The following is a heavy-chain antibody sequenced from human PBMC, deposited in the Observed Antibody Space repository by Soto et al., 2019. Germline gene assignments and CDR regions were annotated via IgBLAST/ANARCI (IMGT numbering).Heavy chain of an antibody. CDR1: GGSISSYY. V-gene: IGHV4-59*08. D-gene: IGHD4-17*01. CDR3: ARSELYGDYSQLFDY. Sequence: QVQLQESGPGLVKPSETVSLTCTVSGGSISSYYWSWIRQPPGKGLEWIGYIYYSGSTNYNPSLKSRVTISVDTSKNQFSLKLSSVTAADTAVYYCARSELYGDYSQLFDYWGQGTLVTVSS. J-gene: IGHJ4*02. CDR2: IYYSGST.